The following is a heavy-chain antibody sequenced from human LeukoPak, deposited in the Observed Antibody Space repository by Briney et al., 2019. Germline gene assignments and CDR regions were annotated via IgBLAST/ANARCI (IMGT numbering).Heavy chain of an antibody. CDR1: GGSISSSSYY. V-gene: IGHV4-39*07. D-gene: IGHD2/OR15-2a*01. CDR3: ARVYLEGLFDP. Sequence: SETLSLTCTVSGGSISSSSYYWGWIRQPPGKGLEWIGSVYYSGNTYYNPSLKSRVTISVDTSKHQFSLKLSSVTAADTAVYYCARVYLEGLFDPWGQGTLVTVSS. J-gene: IGHJ5*02. CDR2: VYYSGNT.